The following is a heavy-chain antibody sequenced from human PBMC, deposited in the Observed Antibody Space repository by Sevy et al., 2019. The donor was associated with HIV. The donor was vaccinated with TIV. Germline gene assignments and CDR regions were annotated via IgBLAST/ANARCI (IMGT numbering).Heavy chain of an antibody. Sequence: ASVKVSCKASGYTFTDYYIHWVRQAPGQGLEWMGWLNPKRGGTNYAQKFHGRVTMTRDTSISTAYMELSRLRSDDTAVYYCARVVEPAGIDPYYYGVDVWGPRATVTVSS. V-gene: IGHV1-2*02. D-gene: IGHD2-2*02. CDR1: GYTFTDYY. CDR3: ARVVEPAGIDPYYYGVDV. J-gene: IGHJ6*02. CDR2: LNPKRGGT.